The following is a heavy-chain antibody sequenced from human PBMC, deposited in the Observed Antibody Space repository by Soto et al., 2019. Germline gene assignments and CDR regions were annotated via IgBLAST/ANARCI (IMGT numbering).Heavy chain of an antibody. Sequence: EVQLLESGGGLVQPGESLRLSCAASGFTFSIYAMTWVRQSPGKGLEWVANIKQDGSEKYYVDSVKGRFTISRDNAKNSLYLQMNSLRAEDTAVYYCARDRSYDILTGYLDYWGQGTLVTVSS. V-gene: IGHV3-7*01. CDR2: IKQDGSEK. D-gene: IGHD3-9*01. CDR3: ARDRSYDILTGYLDY. J-gene: IGHJ4*02. CDR1: GFTFSIYA.